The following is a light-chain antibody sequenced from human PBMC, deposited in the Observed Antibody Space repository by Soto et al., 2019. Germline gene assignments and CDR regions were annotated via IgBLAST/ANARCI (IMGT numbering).Light chain of an antibody. V-gene: IGKV1-27*01. CDR1: QGISNY. J-gene: IGKJ1*01. Sequence: DNQTTPYPSFLSASLGDRITTTCRGGQGISNYLAWYQQKPGKVPKLLIYAASTLQSGVPSRFSGSGSGTDFTLTISSLQPEDVATYYCQKYNSAPPDTFGQGTKVDIK. CDR3: QKYNSAPPDT. CDR2: AAS.